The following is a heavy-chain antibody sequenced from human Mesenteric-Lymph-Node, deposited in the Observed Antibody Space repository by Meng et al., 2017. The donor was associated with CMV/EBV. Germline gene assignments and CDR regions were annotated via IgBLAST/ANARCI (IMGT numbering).Heavy chain of an antibody. J-gene: IGHJ6*02. V-gene: IGHV3-30*03. CDR1: GFIFSYYG. CDR3: ARGDLKGTTGSSYYYMDV. Sequence: GESLKISCAASGFIFSYYGMHWVRQAPGKGLEWVAVTSYDGSNKNYANSVKGRFTISRDNSKNALYLQMSSLGGEDTAVYYCARGDLKGTTGSSYYYMDVWGPGTTVTVSS. CDR2: TSYDGSNK. D-gene: IGHD1-1*01.